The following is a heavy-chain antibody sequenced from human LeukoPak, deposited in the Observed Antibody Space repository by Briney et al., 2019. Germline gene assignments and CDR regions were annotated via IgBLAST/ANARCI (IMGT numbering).Heavy chain of an antibody. CDR2: MRYDGSNE. Sequence: GGSLRLSCAASGFTFSSYGMHWVRQAPGKGLEWVAFMRYDGSNEYYTDSVKGRFTISRDDSKNTLYLQMNSLRAEDTAVYYCARDNNGDYWGQGTLVTVSS. CDR1: GFTFSSYG. D-gene: IGHD1/OR15-1a*01. V-gene: IGHV3-30*02. J-gene: IGHJ4*02. CDR3: ARDNNGDY.